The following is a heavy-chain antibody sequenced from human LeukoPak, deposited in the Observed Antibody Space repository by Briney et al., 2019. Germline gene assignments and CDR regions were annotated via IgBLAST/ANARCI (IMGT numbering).Heavy chain of an antibody. J-gene: IGHJ4*02. D-gene: IGHD3-10*01. Sequence: SETLSLTCTVSGGSVSSGSYYWSWIRQPPGKGLEWIGYIYYSGSTNYNPSLKSRVTISVDTSKNQFSLKLSSVTAADTAVYYCARGHVLLWFGELSDFDYWGQGTLVTVSS. CDR3: ARGHVLLWFGELSDFDY. V-gene: IGHV4-61*01. CDR1: GGSVSSGSYY. CDR2: IYYSGST.